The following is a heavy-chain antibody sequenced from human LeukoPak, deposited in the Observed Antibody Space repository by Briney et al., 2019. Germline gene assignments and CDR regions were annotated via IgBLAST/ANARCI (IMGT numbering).Heavy chain of an antibody. V-gene: IGHV4-59*01. CDR3: ATAGHYNDLPH. CDR1: GGSIRSDY. J-gene: IGHJ4*02. D-gene: IGHD1-1*01. Sequence: SETLSLTCSVSGGSIRSDYWSWIRQPPGKGLEWIGYVHHTGTTNYNPSLKSRVTMSVDTSKNGFSLRLTSVNAADTGVYYCATAGHYNDLPHWGRGTLVTVSS. CDR2: VHHTGTT.